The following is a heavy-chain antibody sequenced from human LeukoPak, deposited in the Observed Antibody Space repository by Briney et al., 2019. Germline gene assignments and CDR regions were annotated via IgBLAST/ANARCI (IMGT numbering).Heavy chain of an antibody. CDR2: IPYDGSNK. D-gene: IGHD6-19*01. CDR1: GFTFSSYA. CDR3: ARDGSGWYPSDPNFDY. V-gene: IGHV3-30-3*01. Sequence: GGSLRLSCAASGFTFSSYAMHWVRQAPGKGLEWVAVIPYDGSNKYYADSVKGRFTISRDNSKNTLYLQMNSLRAEDTAVYYCARDGSGWYPSDPNFDYWGQGTLVTVSS. J-gene: IGHJ4*02.